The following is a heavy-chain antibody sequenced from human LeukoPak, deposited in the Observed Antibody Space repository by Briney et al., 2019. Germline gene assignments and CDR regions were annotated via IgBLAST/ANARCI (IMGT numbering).Heavy chain of an antibody. V-gene: IGHV3-23*01. J-gene: IGHJ4*02. CDR2: ISGSGGST. D-gene: IGHD1-26*01. CDR1: GFTFSSYG. CDR3: AKEYSGSFSPFPSYFDY. Sequence: GGTLRLSCAASGFTFSSYGMSWVRQAPGKGLEWVSAISGSGGSTYYADSVKGRFTISRDNSKNTLYLQMNSLRAEDTAVYYCAKEYSGSFSPFPSYFDYWGQGTLVSVSS.